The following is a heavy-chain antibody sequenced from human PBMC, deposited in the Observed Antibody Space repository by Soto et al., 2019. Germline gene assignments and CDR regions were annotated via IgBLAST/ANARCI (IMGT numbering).Heavy chain of an antibody. D-gene: IGHD5-18*01. J-gene: IGHJ4*02. CDR2: IYYSGRP. CDR1: GGSISSGGYS. V-gene: IGHV4-31*11. Sequence: SETLSLTCAVSGGSISSGGYSWSWIRQHPGKGLEWIGYIYYSGRPHYNPSLRSRVTISMDTSKNHFSLEVSSVTAADTAVYYCARGYSYEYYFDYWGQGTLVTVSS. CDR3: ARGYSYEYYFDY.